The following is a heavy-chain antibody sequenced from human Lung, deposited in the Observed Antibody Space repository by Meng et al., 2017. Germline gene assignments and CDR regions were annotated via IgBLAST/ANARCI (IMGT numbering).Heavy chain of an antibody. CDR3: ARFDISSSGRGDY. CDR1: GGSITSSTW. J-gene: IGHJ4*02. V-gene: IGHV4-4*02. CDR2: IFHSGST. D-gene: IGHD1-26*01. Sequence: QVQLQASGPGLVKPSGTLSLTCAVSGGSITSSTWWSWVRQTPGKGLEWFGEIFHSGSTNYNPPLESRVTISVDKSKNQFSLKVYSVTAADTATYYCARFDISSSGRGDYWGQGSLVTVSS.